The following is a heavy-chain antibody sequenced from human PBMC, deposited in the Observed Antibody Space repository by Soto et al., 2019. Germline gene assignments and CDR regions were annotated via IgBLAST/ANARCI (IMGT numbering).Heavy chain of an antibody. CDR2: SHHRGGA. Sequence: PSETLSLTCAVSGGSISRTNWWCLVCQPPERGLKCIEESHHRGGANYVPSLQSRVTVSVDKSRNHVSLILSSVTAADTAVYLCARYKSSYYYGIDVCGQGTTVTVSS. J-gene: IGHJ6*02. D-gene: IGHD1-20*01. CDR3: ARYKSSYYYGIDV. CDR1: GGSISRTNW. V-gene: IGHV4-4*02.